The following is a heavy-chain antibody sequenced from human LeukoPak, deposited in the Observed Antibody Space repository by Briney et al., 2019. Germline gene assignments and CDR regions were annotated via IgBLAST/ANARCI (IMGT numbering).Heavy chain of an antibody. Sequence: SETLSLTCAVYGESFSGYYWSWIRQSPGKGLEWIGEMNQSGSTNLNPSLKSRVTISVDTSKNQFSLKVSSVTAADTAIYYCARGLTGSRRHFDYWGQEPWSPSPQ. CDR2: MNQSGST. V-gene: IGHV4-34*01. D-gene: IGHD3-10*01. CDR1: GESFSGYY. CDR3: ARGLTGSRRHFDY. J-gene: IGHJ4*01.